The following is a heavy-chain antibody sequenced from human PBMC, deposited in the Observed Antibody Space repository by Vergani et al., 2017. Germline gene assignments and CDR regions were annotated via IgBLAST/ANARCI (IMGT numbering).Heavy chain of an antibody. V-gene: IGHV5-51*01. CDR3: ARQTTYTDS. J-gene: IGHJ4*02. CDR1: EYSFGNYW. D-gene: IGHD1-1*01. Sequence: EVALVQSGPEMRKPGESLKISCKGSEYSFGNYWIGWVRQMPGNGLEWMGIIYPTDSDTRYSPSFQGQVTISADKSISTAFLQWDSLKASDTALYYCARQTTYTDSWGQGTLVTVSS. CDR2: IYPTDSDT.